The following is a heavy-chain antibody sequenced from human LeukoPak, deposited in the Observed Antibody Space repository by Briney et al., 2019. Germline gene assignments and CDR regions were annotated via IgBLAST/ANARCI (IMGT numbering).Heavy chain of an antibody. CDR3: ARVEIFGVAIDY. J-gene: IGHJ4*02. CDR2: IYYSGST. D-gene: IGHD3-3*01. CDR1: GGSISSYY. V-gene: IGHV4-59*01. Sequence: SETLSLTCTVSGGSISSYYWSWIRKPPGKGLEWIGYIYYSGSTNYNPYLKSRVTISVDSSKNQCSLKLSSVPAADTAVYYCARVEIFGVAIDYWGQGTLVTVSS.